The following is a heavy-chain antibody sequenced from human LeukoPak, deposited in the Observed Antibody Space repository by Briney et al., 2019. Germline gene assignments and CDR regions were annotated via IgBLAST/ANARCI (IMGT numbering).Heavy chain of an antibody. Sequence: PGGSLRLSCAASGFTFSSYAMHWVRQAPGKGLEWVSSMSGSGGRTYYADSVKGRFTISRDTSKNTLYLQMNSLRVEDTAAYYCAKEVSMVRGYYYGMDVWGQGTTVTVSS. V-gene: IGHV3-23*01. D-gene: IGHD3-10*01. CDR2: MSGSGGRT. CDR3: AKEVSMVRGYYYGMDV. J-gene: IGHJ6*02. CDR1: GFTFSSYA.